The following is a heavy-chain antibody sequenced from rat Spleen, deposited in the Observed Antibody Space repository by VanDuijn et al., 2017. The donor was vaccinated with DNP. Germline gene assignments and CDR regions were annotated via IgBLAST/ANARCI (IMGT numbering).Heavy chain of an antibody. CDR1: GFTFSDSA. CDR2: ISYDGGRS. J-gene: IGHJ2*01. V-gene: IGHV5-20*01. D-gene: IGHD1-1*01. Sequence: EVQLVESGGDLVQPGRSMTVSCAASGFTFSDSAMAWVRQAPTKGLEWVACISYDGGRSYYRDSVKGRFTISRDNARSILYLQMDSLGSEDTATYYCTRRDSSLLLHGFFDYWGQGVMVTVSS. CDR3: TRRDSSLLLHGFFDY.